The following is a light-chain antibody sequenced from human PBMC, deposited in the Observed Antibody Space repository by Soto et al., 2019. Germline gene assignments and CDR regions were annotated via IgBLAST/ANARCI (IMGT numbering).Light chain of an antibody. Sequence: DIVMTQSPATLSVSPGERVTLSCRASQSVSSSLAWYQQKPGQAPRLLIYGASTRATGIPARFSGSGSGTEITLTISRLQSEDLSVYYCQQSNNWLPFTFGPGTKVDIK. CDR1: QSVSSS. J-gene: IGKJ3*01. CDR2: GAS. CDR3: QQSNNWLPFT. V-gene: IGKV3-15*01.